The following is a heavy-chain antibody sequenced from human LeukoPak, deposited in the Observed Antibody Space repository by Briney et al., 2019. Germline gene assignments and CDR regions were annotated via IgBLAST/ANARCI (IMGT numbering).Heavy chain of an antibody. CDR2: INPNSGGT. V-gene: IGHV1-2*02. Sequence: ASVKVSCKASGYTFTSYDINWVRQAPGQGLEWMGWINPNSGGTNYAQKFQGRVTMTRDTSISTAYMELSRLRSDDTAVYYCAREGRYYDSSGYYPVDYWGQGTLVTVSS. CDR3: AREGRYYDSSGYYPVDY. CDR1: GYTFTSYD. J-gene: IGHJ4*02. D-gene: IGHD3-22*01.